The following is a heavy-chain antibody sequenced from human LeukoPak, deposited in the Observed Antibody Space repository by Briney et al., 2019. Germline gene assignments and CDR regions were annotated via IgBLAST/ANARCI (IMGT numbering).Heavy chain of an antibody. D-gene: IGHD3-22*01. Sequence: PSETLSLTCTVSGGSISSSSHYWGWIRQPPGKGLEWIGSIYYSGSTYYNPSLKSRVTISVDTSKNQFSLKLSSVTAADTAVYYWARRHDSSGGGVWFDPWGQGTLVTVSS. J-gene: IGHJ5*02. CDR2: IYYSGST. V-gene: IGHV4-39*01. CDR1: GGSISSSSHY. CDR3: ARRHDSSGGGVWFDP.